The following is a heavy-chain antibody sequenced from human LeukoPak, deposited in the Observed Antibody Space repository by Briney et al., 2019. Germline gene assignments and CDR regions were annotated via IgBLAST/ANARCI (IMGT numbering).Heavy chain of an antibody. Sequence: GGSLRLSCAASGYTFSTYWMHWVRQGPGKGLVWVSRINEDGSSTSYAESVRGRSTISRDNAKNTLYLQMNSLRAEDTAVYYCTRGTFGARDSWGQGTLVTVSS. V-gene: IGHV3-74*01. D-gene: IGHD3-10*01. J-gene: IGHJ4*02. CDR3: TRGTFGARDS. CDR1: GYTFSTYW. CDR2: INEDGSST.